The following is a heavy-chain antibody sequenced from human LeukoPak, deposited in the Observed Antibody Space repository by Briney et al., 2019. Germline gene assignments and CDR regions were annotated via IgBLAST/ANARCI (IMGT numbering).Heavy chain of an antibody. Sequence: TGGSLRLSCAASGFTFSNAWMSWVRQAPGKGLEWVGRIKSKTDGGTTDYAAPVKGRFTISRDDPKNTLYLQMNSLKTEDTAVYYCTTDGYYYDSSGYYYLDWGQGTLVTVSS. CDR3: TTDGYYYDSSGYYYLD. J-gene: IGHJ4*02. V-gene: IGHV3-15*01. D-gene: IGHD3-22*01. CDR2: IKSKTDGGTT. CDR1: GFTFSNAW.